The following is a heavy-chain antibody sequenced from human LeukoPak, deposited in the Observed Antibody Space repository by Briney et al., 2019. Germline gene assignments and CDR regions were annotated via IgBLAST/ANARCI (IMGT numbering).Heavy chain of an antibody. CDR1: SGSISSYY. CDR3: ARVGRDWYFDL. Sequence: PSETLSLTCTVSSGSISSYYWSWIRQPPGKGLEWIGYIYYSRSTNYNPSLKSRVTISVDTSKNQFSLKLSSVTAADTAVYYCARVGRDWYFDLWGRGTLVTVSS. CDR2: IYYSRST. D-gene: IGHD1-1*01. V-gene: IGHV4-59*01. J-gene: IGHJ2*01.